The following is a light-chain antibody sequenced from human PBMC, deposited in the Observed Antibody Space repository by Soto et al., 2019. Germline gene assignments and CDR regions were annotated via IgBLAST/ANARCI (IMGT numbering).Light chain of an antibody. CDR2: ATS. Sequence: AIQITQFPSSLSASVGDRVTITCRASQDIRSDLGWYQQRPGKAPNLLIYATSSLQSGVPSRFSGSGSGTDSTLTISSLQPEDFATYYCLQDYSYPLTFGGGTKVEIK. CDR3: LQDYSYPLT. J-gene: IGKJ4*01. V-gene: IGKV1-6*01. CDR1: QDIRSD.